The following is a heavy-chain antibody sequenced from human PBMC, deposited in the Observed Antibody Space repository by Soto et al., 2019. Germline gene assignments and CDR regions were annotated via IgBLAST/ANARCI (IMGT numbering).Heavy chain of an antibody. CDR3: ARNTGGSRRSGWYDFDY. CDR2: IIPIFGTA. CDR1: GGTFSSYA. D-gene: IGHD6-19*01. J-gene: IGHJ4*02. V-gene: IGHV1-69*01. Sequence: QVQLVQSGAEVKKPGSSVKVSCKASGGTFSSYAISWVRQAPGQGLEWMGGIIPIFGTANYAQKFQGRVTITADESTSTAYMELSSLRAEDTAVYYCARNTGGSRRSGWYDFDYWGQGTLVTVSS.